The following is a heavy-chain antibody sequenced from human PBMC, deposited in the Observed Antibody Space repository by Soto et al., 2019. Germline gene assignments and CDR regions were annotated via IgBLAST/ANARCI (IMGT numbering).Heavy chain of an antibody. CDR3: AREDYSNYYFDY. D-gene: IGHD4-4*01. CDR1: GFTFSSYG. CDR2: IWYDGSNK. J-gene: IGHJ4*02. Sequence: GGSLRLSCAASGFTFSSYGMHWVRQAPGKGLEWVAVIWYDGSNKYYADSVKGRFTISRDNSKNTLYLQMNSLGAEDTAVYYCAREDYSNYYFDYWGQGTLVTVSS. V-gene: IGHV3-33*01.